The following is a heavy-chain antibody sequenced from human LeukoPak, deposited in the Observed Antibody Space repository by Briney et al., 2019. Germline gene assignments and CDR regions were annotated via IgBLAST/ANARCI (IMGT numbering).Heavy chain of an antibody. D-gene: IGHD2-21*02. CDR3: ARERVWRYCGGDSCGWFDP. Sequence: SETLSLTCTVSGGSISSGSYYWSWIRQPAGKGLEWIGRVYNSGSTNYNPSLKSRVTISVDTSKNQFSLKLSSATAADTAVYYCARERVWRYCGGDSCGWFDPWGQGTLVTVSS. J-gene: IGHJ5*02. V-gene: IGHV4-61*02. CDR2: VYNSGST. CDR1: GGSISSGSYY.